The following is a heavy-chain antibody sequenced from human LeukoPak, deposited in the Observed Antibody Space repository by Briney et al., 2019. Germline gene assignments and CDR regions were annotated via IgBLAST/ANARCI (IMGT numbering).Heavy chain of an antibody. CDR1: GYTFTSYY. CDR2: INPSGGST. D-gene: IGHD3-22*01. CDR3: ARDLKATNYYDSSGYSPDSDY. V-gene: IGHV1-46*01. Sequence: ASMKVSCKASGYTFTSYYMHWVRQAPGQGLEWMGIINPSGGSTSYAQKFQGRVTMTRDTSTSTVYMELSSLRSEDTAVYYCARDLKATNYYDSSGYSPDSDYWGQGTLVTVSS. J-gene: IGHJ4*02.